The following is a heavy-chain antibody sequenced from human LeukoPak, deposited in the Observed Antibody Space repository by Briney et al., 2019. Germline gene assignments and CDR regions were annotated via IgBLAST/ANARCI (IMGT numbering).Heavy chain of an antibody. CDR3: TRDLLASSGLHYFDY. CDR2: IRSKAYGGTT. J-gene: IGHJ4*02. Sequence: GGSLRLSCTASGFTFGDYAMSWVRQAPGKGLEWVGFIRSKAYGGTTEYAASVKGRFTISRDDSKSIAYLQMNSLKTEDTAVYYCTRDLLASSGLHYFDYWGQGTLVTVSS. CDR1: GFTFGDYA. V-gene: IGHV3-49*04. D-gene: IGHD3-22*01.